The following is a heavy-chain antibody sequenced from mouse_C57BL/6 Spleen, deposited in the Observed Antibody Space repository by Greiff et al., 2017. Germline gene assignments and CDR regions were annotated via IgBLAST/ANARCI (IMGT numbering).Heavy chain of an antibody. Sequence: DVHLVESGGGLVQPGGSLSLSCAASGFTFTDYYMSWVRQPPGKALEWLGFIRNKANGYTTEYSASVKGRFTISRDNSQSILYLQMNALRAEDSATYYCARYGDGYYFDYWGQGTTLTVSS. CDR2: IRNKANGYTT. D-gene: IGHD2-3*01. CDR1: GFTFTDYY. J-gene: IGHJ2*01. CDR3: ARYGDGYYFDY. V-gene: IGHV7-3*01.